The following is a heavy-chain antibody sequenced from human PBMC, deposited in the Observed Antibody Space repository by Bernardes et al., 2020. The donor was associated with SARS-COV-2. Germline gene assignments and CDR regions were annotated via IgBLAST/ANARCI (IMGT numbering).Heavy chain of an antibody. CDR3: GRGNGYGDSQIDH. Sequence: SETLSLTCSVSGGSVSGDTYYWTWIRQPPGKGLEWIGYIYNGGNTNYNPSLKSRVSMSVDTSKNQFSLKLNSMTAADTAVYYCGRGNGYGDSQIDHWGQGILVTVSS. D-gene: IGHD4-17*01. V-gene: IGHV4-61*01. J-gene: IGHJ5*02. CDR1: GGSVSGDTYY. CDR2: IYNGGNT.